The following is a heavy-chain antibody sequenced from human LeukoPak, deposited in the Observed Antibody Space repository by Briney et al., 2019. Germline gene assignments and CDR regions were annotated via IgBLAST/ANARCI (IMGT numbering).Heavy chain of an antibody. J-gene: IGHJ5*02. Sequence: PSETLSLTCSVSDGSISSGYYYWAWIRQPPGKGPEWIGSIYYSGTTYPNPSLKSRVTISVDTSKNQFSLKLSSVTAADTAVYYCARHTWIQLWLGDNWFDPWGQGTLVTVSS. D-gene: IGHD5-18*01. V-gene: IGHV4-39*07. CDR3: ARHTWIQLWLGDNWFDP. CDR1: DGSISSGYYY. CDR2: IYYSGTT.